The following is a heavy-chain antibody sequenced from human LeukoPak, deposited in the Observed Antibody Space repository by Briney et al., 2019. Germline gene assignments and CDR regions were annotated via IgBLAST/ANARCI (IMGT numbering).Heavy chain of an antibody. CDR3: AGINNWRGDFDC. CDR2: ITSDGSST. CDR1: GFTFSSYW. V-gene: IGHV3-74*01. D-gene: IGHD1-1*01. Sequence: PGGSLRLSCAASGFTFSSYWMHWVRQTPGKGLVWVSRITSDGSSTIYADSVKGRFTVSRDNAKNTVYLQMNSLRAEDTAVYYCAGINNWRGDFDCWGQGALVTVSS. J-gene: IGHJ4*02.